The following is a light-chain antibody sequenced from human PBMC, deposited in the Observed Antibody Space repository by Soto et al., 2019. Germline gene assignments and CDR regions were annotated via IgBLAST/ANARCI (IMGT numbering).Light chain of an antibody. Sequence: SYILIQPPSVSVAPGQTATITCGGSNIETKGVHWYQQRPGQATVLVVSDDSDRASGIPERFSGSNSGNMATLTISRAEAGDEADYYCQVWDSGRDPFVFGPGTKLTVL. CDR3: QVWDSGRDPFV. CDR1: NIETKG. V-gene: IGLV3-21*02. CDR2: DDS. J-gene: IGLJ1*01.